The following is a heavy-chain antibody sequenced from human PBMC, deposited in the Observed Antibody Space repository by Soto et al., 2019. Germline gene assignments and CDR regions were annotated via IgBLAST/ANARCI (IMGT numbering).Heavy chain of an antibody. CDR3: ARSRLRFLEWLLKGNWFDP. CDR2: MNPNSGNT. Sequence: ASVKVSCKASGYTFTSYDINWVRQATGQGLEWMGWMNPNSGNTGYAQKFQGRVTMTRNTSISTAYMELSSLRSEDTAVYYCARSRLRFLEWLLKGNWFDPWGQGTLVTVSS. J-gene: IGHJ5*02. CDR1: GYTFTSYD. V-gene: IGHV1-8*01. D-gene: IGHD3-3*01.